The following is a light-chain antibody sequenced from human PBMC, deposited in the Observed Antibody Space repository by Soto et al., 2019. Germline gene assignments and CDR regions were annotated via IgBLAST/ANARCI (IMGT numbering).Light chain of an antibody. V-gene: IGKV3D-15*01. J-gene: IGKJ1*01. CDR3: QQYYTWPWT. Sequence: EVVMTQSPATLSVSPGERATLSCRASQFVSSNLAWYQQKPGQAPRLLIYGASTRATGIPARFSGSGSGTGFTLTISNLQSEDFAVYYCQQYYTWPWTFGQGTKVDIK. CDR2: GAS. CDR1: QFVSSN.